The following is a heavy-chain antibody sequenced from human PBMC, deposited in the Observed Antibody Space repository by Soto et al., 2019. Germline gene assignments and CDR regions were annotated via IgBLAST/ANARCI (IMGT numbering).Heavy chain of an antibody. V-gene: IGHV3-66*01. D-gene: IGHD6-13*01. CDR2: IYSGGST. CDR3: ARAPSSSWYEYYFDY. CDR1: GFTVSSSY. Sequence: GGSLRLSCAASGFTVSSSYMSWVRRAPGKGLEWVSVIYSGGSTYYADSVKGRFTISRDNSKNTLYLQMNSLRAEDTAVYYCARAPSSSWYEYYFDYWGQGTLVTVSS. J-gene: IGHJ4*02.